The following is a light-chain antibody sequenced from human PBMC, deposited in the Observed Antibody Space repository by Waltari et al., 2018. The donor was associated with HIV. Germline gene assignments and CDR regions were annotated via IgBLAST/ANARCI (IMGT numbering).Light chain of an antibody. V-gene: IGLV1-51*02. CDR1: SSNIGTNS. J-gene: IGLJ2*01. Sequence: QSVLTQPPSVSAAPGQKVPISCSGSSSNIGTNSVAWYQQPPGTVPKLLIYENTQRPSGIPDRFSGSKSGTSATLGITGLRTGDEADYYCGTWDTRLSAVVFGGGTKLTVL. CDR3: GTWDTRLSAVV. CDR2: ENT.